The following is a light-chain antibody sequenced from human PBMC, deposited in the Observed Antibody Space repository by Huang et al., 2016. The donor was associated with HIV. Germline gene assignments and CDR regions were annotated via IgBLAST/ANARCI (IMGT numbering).Light chain of an antibody. V-gene: IGKV3-15*01. Sequence: EIVMTQSPATVSVSPGERAALSCRASESIGRNLAWYQQEPGQAPRLLIYAAYPRAHGVPDRFSGSGSGTDFTLTISSLQSEDFAVYYWQQYNNWPPYTFGQGTRLEIK. CDR2: AAY. CDR3: QQYNNWPPYT. CDR1: ESIGRN. J-gene: IGKJ2*01.